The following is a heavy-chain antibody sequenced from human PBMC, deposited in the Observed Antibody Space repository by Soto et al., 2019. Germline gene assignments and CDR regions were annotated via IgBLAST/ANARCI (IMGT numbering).Heavy chain of an antibody. Sequence: ASVKVSCKASGYTFTNYNMNWVRQAPGQGLEWMGWISAYNGNTYYAQKFHGRVTLTTDTSTTTVYMELRSLRSDDTALYYCARQLATAFDYWGQGTLVT. CDR3: ARQLATAFDY. CDR2: ISAYNGNT. CDR1: GYTFTNYN. D-gene: IGHD6-13*01. J-gene: IGHJ4*02. V-gene: IGHV1-18*01.